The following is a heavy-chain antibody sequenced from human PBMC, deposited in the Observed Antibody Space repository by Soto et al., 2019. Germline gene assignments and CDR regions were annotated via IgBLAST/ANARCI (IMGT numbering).Heavy chain of an antibody. CDR2: IYYSGST. J-gene: IGHJ4*02. D-gene: IGHD6-19*01. CDR1: GGSISSYY. V-gene: IGHV4-59*01. Sequence: ETLSLTCTVSGGSISSYYWSWIRQPPGKGLEWIGYIYYSGSTNYNPSLKSRVTISVDTSKNQFSLKLSSVTAADTAVYYCATTDLAVLTIDYWGQGTLVTVSS. CDR3: ATTDLAVLTIDY.